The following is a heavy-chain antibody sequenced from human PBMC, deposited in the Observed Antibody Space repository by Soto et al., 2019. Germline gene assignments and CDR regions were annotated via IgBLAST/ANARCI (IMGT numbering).Heavy chain of an antibody. CDR3: ARSKYYDSRQYNWFDP. J-gene: IGHJ5*02. CDR1: GLTVSSYA. Sequence: RASVKVSCKASGLTVSSYAISWVRQAPGQGLEWMGGIIPIFGTANYAQKFQGRVTITADESTSTAYMELSSLRSEDTAVYYCARSKYYDSRQYNWFDPWGKGPIVT. CDR2: IIPIFGTA. D-gene: IGHD3-22*01. V-gene: IGHV1-69*13.